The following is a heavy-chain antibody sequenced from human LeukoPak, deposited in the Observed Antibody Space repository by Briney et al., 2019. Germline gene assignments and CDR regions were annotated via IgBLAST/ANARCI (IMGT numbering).Heavy chain of an antibody. V-gene: IGHV1-18*01. CDR3: AREWWGYDVLTGDNWFDP. D-gene: IGHD3-9*01. J-gene: IGHJ5*02. CDR2: ISAYNGNT. CDR1: GYTFTSYG. Sequence: APVKVSCKASGYTFTSYGISWVRQAPGQGLEWMGWISAYNGNTNYAQKLQGRVTMTTDTSTSTAYMELRSLTSDDTAAYYCAREWWGYDVLTGDNWFDPWGQGTLVTVSS.